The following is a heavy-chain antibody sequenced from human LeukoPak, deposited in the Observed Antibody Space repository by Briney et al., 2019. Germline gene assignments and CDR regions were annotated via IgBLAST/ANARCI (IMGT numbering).Heavy chain of an antibody. CDR2: IIPILGIA. J-gene: IGHJ5*02. Sequence: GASVKVSCKASGGTFSSYAISWVRQAPGQRLEWMGRIIPILGIANYAQKFQGRVTITADKSTRTAYMELSSLRSEDTAAYYCASVLSGIAVAGSFDPWGQGTLVTVSS. V-gene: IGHV1-69*04. D-gene: IGHD6-19*01. CDR3: ASVLSGIAVAGSFDP. CDR1: GGTFSSYA.